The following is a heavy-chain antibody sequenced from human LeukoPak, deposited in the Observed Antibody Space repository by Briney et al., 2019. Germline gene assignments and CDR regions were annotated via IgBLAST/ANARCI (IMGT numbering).Heavy chain of an antibody. CDR1: GFTFNTYM. CDR3: ARAPLVIWSGYLGMDV. Sequence: GGSLRLSCAASGFTFNTYMMTWVRQAPGKGLEWVSYISDSSSSTYYADSVKGRFTISRDNAKNSLYLQMNSLRAEDTAVYYCARAPLVIWSGYLGMDVWGKGTTVTVSS. V-gene: IGHV3-48*04. D-gene: IGHD3-3*01. J-gene: IGHJ6*04. CDR2: ISDSSSST.